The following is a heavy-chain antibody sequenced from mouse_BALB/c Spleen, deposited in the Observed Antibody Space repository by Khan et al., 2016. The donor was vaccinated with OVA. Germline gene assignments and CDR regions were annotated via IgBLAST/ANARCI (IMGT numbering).Heavy chain of an antibody. V-gene: IGHV1S137*01. D-gene: IGHD2-3*01. J-gene: IGHJ2*01. CDR3: ARPAYDGYYDY. Sequence: QVQLQQAGPELVRPGVSVKISCKGSGYTFTDYAMHWVKQSHAKSLERIGLISTYSGNTNYNQKLKGKATMTVDKSSSTAYMELARLTSEYTAIYYGARPAYDGYYDYWGQGTTLTVSA. CDR2: ISTYSGNT. CDR1: GYTFTDYA.